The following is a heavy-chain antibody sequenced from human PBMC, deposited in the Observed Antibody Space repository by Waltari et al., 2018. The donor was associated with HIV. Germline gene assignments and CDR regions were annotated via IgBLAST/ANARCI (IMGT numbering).Heavy chain of an antibody. Sequence: QVQLQESGPGLVRPSETLSLTCRISGGSLSSSHSWGWIRQAPGKGLEWIGSISHGGNAYYSPSFRSRVTLSLDTSQNHFSLTLDSVRATDTAVYFCARALVDVYLPAKWFDPGAAESWSPSPQ. CDR2: ISHGGNA. CDR3: ARALVDVYLPAKWFDP. V-gene: IGHV4-38-2*02. J-gene: IGHJ5*01. CDR1: GGSLSSSHS. D-gene: IGHD2-15*01.